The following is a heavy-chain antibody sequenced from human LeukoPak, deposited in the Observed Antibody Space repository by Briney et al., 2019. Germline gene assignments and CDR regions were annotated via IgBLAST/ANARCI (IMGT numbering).Heavy chain of an antibody. Sequence: GGSLRLSCAASGFTFSSYVMTWVRQAPGKGLEWVSSISASGGTTYYADSVKGRFTISRDNSKNTVYMQMNSLRAEDTAVYYCAKDLAEMATIIDYWGQGTLVTVSS. V-gene: IGHV3-23*01. CDR2: ISASGGTT. CDR3: AKDLAEMATIIDY. CDR1: GFTFSSYV. J-gene: IGHJ4*02. D-gene: IGHD5-24*01.